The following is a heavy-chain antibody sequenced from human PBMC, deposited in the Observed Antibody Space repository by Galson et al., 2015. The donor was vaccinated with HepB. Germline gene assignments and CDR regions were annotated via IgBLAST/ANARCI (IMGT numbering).Heavy chain of an antibody. Sequence: LSLTCIVSGDSINGSSYYWGWIRQPPGKGLEWIGNIYYSGITYYKSSLKSRVTISVDMSKNQFSLNLTSVTAADTAVYYCARLGIFGVIIDSWGQGTLVTVSS. CDR1: GDSINGSSYY. V-gene: IGHV4-39*01. D-gene: IGHD2-15*01. CDR3: ARLGIFGVIIDS. J-gene: IGHJ4*02. CDR2: IYYSGIT.